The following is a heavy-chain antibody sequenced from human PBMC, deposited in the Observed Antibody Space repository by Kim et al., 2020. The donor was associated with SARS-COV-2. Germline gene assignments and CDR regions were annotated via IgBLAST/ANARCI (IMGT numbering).Heavy chain of an antibody. CDR1: GFTFTGYY. CDR2: IIGSSSYT. CDR3: ARRTLISHCSGGSCYPRGSDYSSSYMAV. V-gene: IGHV3-11*06. Sequence: GGSLRLSCAASGFTFTGYYMSWIRQAPGKGLEWISYIIGSSSYTNYAYSVKGRFTISRDNAKNSLYLQMNSLRAEDTAVYYCARRTLISHCSGGSCYPRGSDYSSSYMAVWGRRTSHTVFS. J-gene: IGHJ6*01. D-gene: IGHD2-15*01.